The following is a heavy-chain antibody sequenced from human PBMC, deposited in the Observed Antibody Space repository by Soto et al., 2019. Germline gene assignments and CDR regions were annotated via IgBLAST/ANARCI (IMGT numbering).Heavy chain of an antibody. J-gene: IGHJ4*02. Sequence: QVQLVQSGAEVKKPGSSVKVSCKASGGTFSSYAISWVRQAPGQGLEWMGGIIPIFGTANYAQKFQGRVTITADESTSTAYMELSSLRSEHTAVYYCARDWGSSSWNPFDYWGQGTLVTVSS. CDR1: GGTFSSYA. V-gene: IGHV1-69*01. D-gene: IGHD6-13*01. CDR3: ARDWGSSSWNPFDY. CDR2: IIPIFGTA.